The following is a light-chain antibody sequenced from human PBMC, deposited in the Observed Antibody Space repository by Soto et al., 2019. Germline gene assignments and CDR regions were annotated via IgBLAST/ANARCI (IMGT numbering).Light chain of an antibody. CDR2: GAS. V-gene: IGKV3-15*01. CDR3: YQYSNLPLLT. J-gene: IGKJ4*01. CDR1: QSFSSN. Sequence: EIVMTQSPATLSVSPGERATLSCRASQSFSSNLAWYQQKPGQSPRLLIYGASTRATGIPARFSGSGSVTEFTLTISSLLSEDFAVYYCYQYSNLPLLTFGRGTKVEIK.